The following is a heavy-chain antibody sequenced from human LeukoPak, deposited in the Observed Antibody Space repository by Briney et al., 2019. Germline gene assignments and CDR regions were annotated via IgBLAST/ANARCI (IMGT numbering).Heavy chain of an antibody. J-gene: IGHJ3*02. CDR1: GFTFSSYW. CDR3: APFNWGSAAFDI. CDR2: INSDGSST. D-gene: IGHD7-27*01. Sequence: PGGSLRLSCAASGFTFSSYWMHWVRQAPGKGLVWVSRINSDGSSTSYADSVKGRFTISRDNAKNTLYLQMNSLRAEDTAVYYCAPFNWGSAAFDIWGQGTMVTVSS. V-gene: IGHV3-74*01.